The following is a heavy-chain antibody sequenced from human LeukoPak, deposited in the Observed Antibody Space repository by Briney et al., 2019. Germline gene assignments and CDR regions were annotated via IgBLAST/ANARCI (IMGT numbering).Heavy chain of an antibody. V-gene: IGHV3-64*01. J-gene: IGHJ4*02. CDR3: ARVKLSATVVNNYFDY. CDR2: ISSNGGGT. Sequence: GGSLRLSCAASGFTFSSYAMHWVRQAPGKGLEYVSAISSNGGGTYYANSVKGRFTISRDNSKNTLYLQMGSLRAEDMAVYYCARVKLSATVVNNYFDYWGQGTLVTVSS. D-gene: IGHD4-23*01. CDR1: GFTFSSYA.